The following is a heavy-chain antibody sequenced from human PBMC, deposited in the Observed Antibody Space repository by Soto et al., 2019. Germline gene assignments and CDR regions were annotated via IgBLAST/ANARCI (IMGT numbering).Heavy chain of an antibody. V-gene: IGHV1-69*12. CDR1: GGTFSSYA. J-gene: IGHJ5*02. Sequence: QVQLVQSGAEVKKPGSSVKVSCKASGGTFSSYAISWVRQAPGQGLEWMGGIIPIFGTANYAQKFQGRVTITAEGSNSNGYMEPSSLRSGDKAVYFCAPGKRRWYNWFGPWGQGTLVTVSS. D-gene: IGHD6-13*01. CDR3: APGKRRWYNWFGP. CDR2: IIPIFGTA.